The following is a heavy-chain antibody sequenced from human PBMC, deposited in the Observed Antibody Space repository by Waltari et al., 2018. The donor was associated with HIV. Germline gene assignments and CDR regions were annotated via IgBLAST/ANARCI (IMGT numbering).Heavy chain of an antibody. CDR3: ARGGGYSSSYYFDY. V-gene: IGHV3-30-3*01. J-gene: IGHJ4*02. Sequence: QLAESGGGVGQHGRYLRLSCYAPGFPYGRCAMHWVRRAPGKGLEWVAVISYDGSNKYYADSVKGRFTISRDNSKNTLYLQMNSLRAEDTAVYYCARGGGYSSSYYFDYWGQGTLVTVSS. D-gene: IGHD5-12*01. CDR1: GFPYGRCA. CDR2: ISYDGSNK.